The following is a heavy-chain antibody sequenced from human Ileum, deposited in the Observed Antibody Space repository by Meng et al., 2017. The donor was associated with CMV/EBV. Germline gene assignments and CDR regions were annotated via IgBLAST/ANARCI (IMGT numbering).Heavy chain of an antibody. Sequence: KATGYSCTGHYMHWGRQAPGQGLEWMGWIKPNSGGTKYAQNFQGRVTMTRDTSISTAYMELSRLRSDDTAVYYCAKTGYSSGWYFNYWGQGTLVTVSS. CDR1: GYSCTGHY. CDR3: AKTGYSSGWYFNY. V-gene: IGHV1-2*02. D-gene: IGHD6-19*01. CDR2: IKPNSGGT. J-gene: IGHJ4*02.